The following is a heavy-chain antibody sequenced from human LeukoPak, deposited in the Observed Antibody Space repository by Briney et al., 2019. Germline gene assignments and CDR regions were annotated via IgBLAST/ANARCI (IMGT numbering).Heavy chain of an antibody. D-gene: IGHD4/OR15-4a*01. CDR2: ISYGGSNK. CDR1: GFTFSSYA. CDR3: ARDRYGDQFDY. J-gene: IGHJ4*02. V-gene: IGHV3-30*04. Sequence: GGSLRLSCAASGFTFSSYAMHWVRQAPGKGLEWVAVISYGGSNKYYADSVKGRFTISRDNSKNTLYLQMNSLRAEDTAVYYCARDRYGDQFDYWGQGTLVTVSS.